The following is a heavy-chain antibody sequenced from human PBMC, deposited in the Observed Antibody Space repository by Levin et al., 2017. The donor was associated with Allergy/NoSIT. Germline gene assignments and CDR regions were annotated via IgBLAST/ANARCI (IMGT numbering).Heavy chain of an antibody. D-gene: IGHD6-19*01. V-gene: IGHV3-23*01. CDR3: AKGMGLGSGWFPYYFDY. CDR1: GFTFNSYA. CDR2: ISGSDGST. Sequence: ASVKVSCAASGFTFNSYAMSWVRQAPGKGLEWVSTISGSDGSTYYSDSVKGRFTISRDNSRNTLYLQLNSLRAEDTAVYYCAKGMGLGSGWFPYYFDYWGQGTLVTVSS. J-gene: IGHJ4*02.